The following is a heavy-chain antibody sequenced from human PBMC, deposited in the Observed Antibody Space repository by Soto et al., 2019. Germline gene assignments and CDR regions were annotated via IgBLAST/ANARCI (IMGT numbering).Heavy chain of an antibody. V-gene: IGHV1-58*01. CDR2: IVVGSGNT. J-gene: IGHJ4*02. CDR1: GFTFTSSA. Sequence: SVKVSCKASGFTFTSSAVQWVRQARGQRLEWIGWIVVGSGNTNYAQKFQERVTITRDMSTSTAYMELSSLRSEDTAVYYCAAEYYYDSSGYYQAPRHFDYWGKGTLATVSS. D-gene: IGHD3-22*01. CDR3: AAEYYYDSSGYYQAPRHFDY.